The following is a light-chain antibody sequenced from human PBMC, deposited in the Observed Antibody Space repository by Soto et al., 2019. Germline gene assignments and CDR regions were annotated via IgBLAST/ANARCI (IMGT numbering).Light chain of an antibody. Sequence: EIVLMQSPGTLSLSPGEGATLSCRASQSVNNNYLAWYQQRPGQAPTVLIFDTSRRATGVPDRFSGSGSGTDFNLRSSRVEPDDFAVYYCQQYGSSHFTCGPGTKVNIK. CDR1: QSVNNNY. CDR3: QQYGSSHFT. J-gene: IGKJ3*01. V-gene: IGKV3-20*01. CDR2: DTS.